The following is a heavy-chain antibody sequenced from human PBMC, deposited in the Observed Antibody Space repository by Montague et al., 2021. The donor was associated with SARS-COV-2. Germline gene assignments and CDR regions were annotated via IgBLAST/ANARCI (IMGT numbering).Heavy chain of an antibody. D-gene: IGHD2-21*01. V-gene: IGHV4-59*08. J-gene: IGHJ3*02. CDR1: GVSISSYY. CDR3: ARHGRFSVVVNTPRGAFDI. CDR2: IYFSGST. Sequence: SETRSRTCTVSGVSISSYYWSWIRQPPGKGLEWIGCIYFSGSTNYNPSLKSRVTISVDTSKNQFSLKLSSVTAADTAAYYCARHGRFSVVVNTPRGAFDIWGQGTMVTVPS.